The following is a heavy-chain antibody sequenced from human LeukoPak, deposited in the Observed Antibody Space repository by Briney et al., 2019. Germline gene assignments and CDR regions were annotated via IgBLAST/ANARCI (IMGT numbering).Heavy chain of an antibody. CDR3: ARSDFGEIVVVPAAPIGWFDP. CDR1: GGSFSGYY. D-gene: IGHD2-2*01. J-gene: IGHJ5*02. V-gene: IGHV4-34*01. CDR2: INHSGNT. Sequence: SETLSLTCAVYGGSFSGYYWSWIRQPPGKGLEWIGEINHSGNTNHNPSLKSRVTISVDTSKNQFSLKLSSVTAADTAVYYCARSDFGEIVVVPAAPIGWFDPWGEGTLVTVSS.